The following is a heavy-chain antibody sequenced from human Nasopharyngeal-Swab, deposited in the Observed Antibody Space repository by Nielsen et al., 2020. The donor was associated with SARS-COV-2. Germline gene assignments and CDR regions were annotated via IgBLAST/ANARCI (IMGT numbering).Heavy chain of an antibody. CDR3: ARRMATMFDY. D-gene: IGHD5-24*01. CDR1: GGSISSGGYY. CDR2: IYYSGST. Sequence: SETLSLTCTVSGGSISSGGYYWSWIRQHPGKGLEWIGYIYYSGSTYYNPSLKSRVTISVDTSKNQFSLKLSSVTAADTAVYYCARRMATMFDYWGQGTLVTVSS. J-gene: IGHJ4*02. V-gene: IGHV4-31*03.